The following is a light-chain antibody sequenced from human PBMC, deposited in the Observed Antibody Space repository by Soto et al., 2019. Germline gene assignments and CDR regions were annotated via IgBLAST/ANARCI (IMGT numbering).Light chain of an antibody. CDR2: RNN. CDR3: ASWDDSLNGPV. CDR1: SSNIGNNY. J-gene: IGLJ3*02. V-gene: IGLV1-47*01. Sequence: QSVLTQPPSASVTPGQWVTISCSGSSSNIGNNYVFWYQQFPGMAPNLLIYRNNQRPSGVPDRFSGSKSGTSASLAIAGLRSEDESDYYCASWDDSLNGPVFGGGTKVTVL.